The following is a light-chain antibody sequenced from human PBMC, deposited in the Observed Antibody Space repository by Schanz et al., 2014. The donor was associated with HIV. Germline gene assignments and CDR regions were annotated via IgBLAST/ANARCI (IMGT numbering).Light chain of an antibody. Sequence: EIVLTQSPGTLSLSLGERATLSCRASQSVSSNFLAWYQQKPNQAPRLLVYGASSRATGIPDRFSGSGSGSDFTLTISTLEPEDFAVYYCQHYGSSFGPGTKVDIK. CDR1: QSVSSNF. CDR2: GAS. V-gene: IGKV3-20*01. J-gene: IGKJ3*01. CDR3: QHYGSS.